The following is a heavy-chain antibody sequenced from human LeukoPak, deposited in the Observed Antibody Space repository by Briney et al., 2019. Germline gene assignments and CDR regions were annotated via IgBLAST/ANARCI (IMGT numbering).Heavy chain of an antibody. CDR3: AKSWRRGYGDTHWYFDL. D-gene: IGHD4-17*01. CDR2: IYYSGST. V-gene: IGHV4-59*06. J-gene: IGHJ2*01. Sequence: TSETLSLTCAVYGGSFSGYYWSWIRQPPGKGLEWIGYIYYSGSTYYNPSLKSRVTISVDTSKNQFSLKLSSVTAADTAVYYCAKSWRRGYGDTHWYFDLWGRGTLVTVSS. CDR1: GGSFSGYY.